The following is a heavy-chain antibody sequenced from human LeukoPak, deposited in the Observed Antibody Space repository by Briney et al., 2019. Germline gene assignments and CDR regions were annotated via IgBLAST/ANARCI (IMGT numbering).Heavy chain of an antibody. CDR2: MWNDGSNK. CDR1: GFTFSNYG. CDR3: ARGYCSSTTCPDPSFDY. Sequence: PGGSLRLSCAASGFTFSNYGMYWVRQAPGKGLEWVAVMWNDGSNKYYADSVKGRFTISRDNSKNTLYLQMNSLRAEDTAVYYCARGYCSSTTCPDPSFDYWGQGTLVTVSS. V-gene: IGHV3-33*07. D-gene: IGHD2-2*01. J-gene: IGHJ4*02.